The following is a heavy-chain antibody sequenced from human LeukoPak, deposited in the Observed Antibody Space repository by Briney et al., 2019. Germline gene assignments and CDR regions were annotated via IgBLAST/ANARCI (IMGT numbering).Heavy chain of an antibody. V-gene: IGHV3-20*04. D-gene: IGHD4-11*01. CDR1: GFTFDDYG. CDR2: INWNGGNT. CDR3: ARDKSNYFFDY. J-gene: IGHJ4*02. Sequence: RTGGSLRLSCAASGFTFDDYGMNWVRQAPGKGLEWVSGINWNGGNTDYADSVKGRFTISRDNAKKSLYLQMNSLRAEDTALYYCARDKSNYFFDYWGQGTLLTVSS.